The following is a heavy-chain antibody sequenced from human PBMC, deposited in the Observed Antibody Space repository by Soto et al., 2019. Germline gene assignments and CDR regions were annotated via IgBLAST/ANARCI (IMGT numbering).Heavy chain of an antibody. V-gene: IGHV4-34*01. CDR2: INHSGST. CDR3: ARGPINGLWLYYYGMDV. CDR1: GGSFSGYY. D-gene: IGHD2-8*01. Sequence: SETLSLTCAVYGGSFSGYYWSWIRQPPGKGLEWIGEINHSGSTNYNPSLKSRVTISVDTSKNQFSLKLSSVTAADTAVYYCARGPINGLWLYYYGMDVWGQGTTVTVSS. J-gene: IGHJ6*02.